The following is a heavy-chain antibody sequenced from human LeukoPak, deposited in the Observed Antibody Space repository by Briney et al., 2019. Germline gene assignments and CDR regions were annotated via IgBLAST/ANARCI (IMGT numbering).Heavy chain of an antibody. Sequence: SQTLSLTCTVSGGSISSGSYYGSWIRQPAGKGLEWIGRIYTSGSTNYNPSLKSRVTISVDMSKNQFSLKLSSVTAADTAVYYCASGGVVPATYYYYYYMDVWGKGTTVTVSS. CDR3: ASGGVVPATYYYYYYMDV. D-gene: IGHD2-2*01. J-gene: IGHJ6*03. V-gene: IGHV4-61*02. CDR1: GGSISSGSYY. CDR2: IYTSGST.